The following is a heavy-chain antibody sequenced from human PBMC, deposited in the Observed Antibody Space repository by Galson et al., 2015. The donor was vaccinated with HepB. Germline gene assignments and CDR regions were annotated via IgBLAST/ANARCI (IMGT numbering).Heavy chain of an antibody. Sequence: SLRLSCAASGFTFSNYAFHWVRQAPGKGLEWVALISYDGINKYYADSLKGRFTLFRDKSKNTLFLQMNNMRGEDTALYYWASLETRGMTTMPFDYWGQGTLVTVSS. CDR2: ISYDGINK. CDR3: ASLETRGMTTMPFDY. D-gene: IGHD5-24*01. CDR1: GFTFSNYA. V-gene: IGHV3-30-3*02. J-gene: IGHJ4*02.